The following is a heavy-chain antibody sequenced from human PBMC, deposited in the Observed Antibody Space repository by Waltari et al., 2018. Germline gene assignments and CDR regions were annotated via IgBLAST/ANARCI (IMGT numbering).Heavy chain of an antibody. V-gene: IGHV4-39*07. Sequence: QLQLQESGPGLVKPSETLSLTCTVSGGSISSSSYYWGWIRQPPGKGLEWIGSIYYSGSTYYNPSLKSRVTISVDTSKNQFSLKLSSVTAADTAVYYCARDLLAAAGLTHWFDPWGQGTLVTVSS. CDR3: ARDLLAAAGLTHWFDP. J-gene: IGHJ5*02. D-gene: IGHD6-13*01. CDR2: IYYSGST. CDR1: GGSISSSSYY.